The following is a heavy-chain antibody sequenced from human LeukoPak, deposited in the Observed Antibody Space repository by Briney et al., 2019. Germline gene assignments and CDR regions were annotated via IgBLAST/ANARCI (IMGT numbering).Heavy chain of an antibody. J-gene: IGHJ6*03. CDR2: ISYDGSNK. CDR1: GFTFSSSA. V-gene: IGHV3-30-3*01. D-gene: IGHD6-6*01. Sequence: GRSLRLSCTASGFTFSSSAIHWVRQAPGKGLEWVAVISYDGSNKYYADSVKGRFTISRDNSKSTLYLQMNSLRAEDTAVYSCARGAGYTSSSYYYYMDVWGKGTTVTVSS. CDR3: ARGAGYTSSSYYYYMDV.